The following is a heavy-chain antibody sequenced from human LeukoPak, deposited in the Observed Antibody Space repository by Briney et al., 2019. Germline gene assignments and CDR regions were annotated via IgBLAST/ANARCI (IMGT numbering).Heavy chain of an antibody. Sequence: PGGSLRLSCAASGLIFSSYAMSWVRQAPGKGLEWVSAISGSGGSTYYADSVKGRFTISRDNSKNTLYLQMNSLRAEDTAVYYCAKDRVVVVVAATPVGWFDPWGQGTLVTVSS. CDR3: AKDRVVVVVAATPVGWFDP. J-gene: IGHJ5*02. D-gene: IGHD2-15*01. V-gene: IGHV3-23*01. CDR2: ISGSGGST. CDR1: GLIFSSYA.